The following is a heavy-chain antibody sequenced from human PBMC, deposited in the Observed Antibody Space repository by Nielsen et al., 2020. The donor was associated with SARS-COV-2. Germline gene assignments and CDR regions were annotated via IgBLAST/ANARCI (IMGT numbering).Heavy chain of an antibody. CDR2: IYSGGST. V-gene: IGHV3-53*01. CDR1: GFTVSSNY. CDR3: ARPNYYDSSGYSGRYYGMDV. Sequence: GESLKISCAASGFTVSSNYMSWVRQAPGKGLEWVSVIYSGGSTYYADSVKGRFTISRDNAKNSLYLQMNSLRAEDTAVYYCARPNYYDSSGYSGRYYGMDVWGQGTTVTVSS. D-gene: IGHD3-22*01. J-gene: IGHJ6*02.